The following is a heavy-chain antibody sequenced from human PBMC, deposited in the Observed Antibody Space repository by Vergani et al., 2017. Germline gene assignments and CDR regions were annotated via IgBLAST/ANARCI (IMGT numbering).Heavy chain of an antibody. Sequence: EVQLLESGGGLVQPGGSLRLSCAASGFTFSSYSMNWVRQAPGKGLEWVSSISSSSSYIYYADSVKGRFTISRDNAKNSLYLQMNSLRSEDTAVYYCARGSDSSSWLFDYWGQGTLVTVSS. J-gene: IGHJ4*02. CDR2: ISSSSSYI. D-gene: IGHD6-13*01. CDR3: ARGSDSSSWLFDY. V-gene: IGHV3-21*04. CDR1: GFTFSSYS.